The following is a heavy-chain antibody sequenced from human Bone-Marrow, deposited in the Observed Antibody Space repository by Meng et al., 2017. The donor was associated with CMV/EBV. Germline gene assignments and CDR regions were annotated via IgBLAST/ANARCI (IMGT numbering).Heavy chain of an antibody. D-gene: IGHD3-10*01. CDR2: IIPIFGTA. CDR1: GGTFSSSA. CDR3: ARGAPQGEEDWFDP. Sequence: SGGTFSSSAISWVRQAPGQGLEWMGGIIPIFGTANYAQKFQGRVTITADKSTSTAYMELSSLRSEDTAVYYCARGAPQGEEDWFDPWGQGTLVTVSS. J-gene: IGHJ5*02. V-gene: IGHV1-69*06.